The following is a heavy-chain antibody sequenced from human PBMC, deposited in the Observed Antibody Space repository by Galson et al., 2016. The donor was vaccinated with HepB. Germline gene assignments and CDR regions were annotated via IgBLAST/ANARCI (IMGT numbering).Heavy chain of an antibody. Sequence: SGAEVKEPGESLRISCEGSGYSFTNNWIGWVRQMPGKGLEWMGIINPVDSETRYSPSLEGQVTISADKSIKTAYLQWNSLKASDTAMYYCAGLLHGSWADTFDIWGQGTMVTVSS. J-gene: IGHJ3*02. D-gene: IGHD2-15*01. CDR2: INPVDSET. V-gene: IGHV5-51*01. CDR3: AGLLHGSWADTFDI. CDR1: GYSFTNNW.